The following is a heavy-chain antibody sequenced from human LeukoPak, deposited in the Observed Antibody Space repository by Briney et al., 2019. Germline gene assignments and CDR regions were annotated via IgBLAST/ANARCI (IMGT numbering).Heavy chain of an antibody. CDR3: ARVLEGSSGQHWYFDL. CDR1: GGSISSYY. CDR2: IYYSGGT. V-gene: IGHV4-59*12. Sequence: SETLSLTCTVSGGSISSYYWSWIRQPPGEGLEWIGFIYYSGGTNQNPSLKSRVTMSVDTSKNQFSRKRSSVTAADTAVYYCARVLEGSSGQHWYFDLWGRGTLVTVSS. J-gene: IGHJ2*01. D-gene: IGHD6-19*01.